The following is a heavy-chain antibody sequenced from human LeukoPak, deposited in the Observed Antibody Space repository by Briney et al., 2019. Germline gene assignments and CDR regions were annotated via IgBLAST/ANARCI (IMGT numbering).Heavy chain of an antibody. CDR2: INSDGSST. CDR3: ARVRDRGVIKNYYYMDV. CDR1: GFTFSSYW. V-gene: IGHV3-74*01. Sequence: GGSLRLSCAASGFTFSSYWMHWVRQAPGKGLVWVSRINSDGSSTSYADSVKGRFTISRDSAKNTLYLQMNSLRAEDTAVYYCARVRDRGVIKNYYYMDVWGKGTTVTVSS. J-gene: IGHJ6*03. D-gene: IGHD3-10*01.